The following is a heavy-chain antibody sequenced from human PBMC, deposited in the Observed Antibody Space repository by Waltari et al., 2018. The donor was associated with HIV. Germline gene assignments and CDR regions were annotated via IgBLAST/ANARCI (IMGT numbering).Heavy chain of an antibody. CDR1: GGSISSGDYS. J-gene: IGHJ4*02. CDR3: ARVRGPYDSSGYFQYYFDY. D-gene: IGHD3-22*01. V-gene: IGHV4-30-4*01. Sequence: QVQLQESGPGLVKPSQTLSLTGPVSGGSISSGDYSWSWHRPPPGKGLEWFGYNYYSGSTYYNPSLKSRVTISVDTSKNQFSLKLSSVTAADTAVYYCARVRGPYDSSGYFQYYFDYWGQGTLVTVSS. CDR2: NYYSGST.